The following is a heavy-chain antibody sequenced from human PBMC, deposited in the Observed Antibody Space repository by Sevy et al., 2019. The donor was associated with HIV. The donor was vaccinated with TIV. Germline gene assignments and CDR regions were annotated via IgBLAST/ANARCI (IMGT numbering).Heavy chain of an antibody. CDR2: INSAGT. CDR1: GSTFSDDY. CDR3: ATSANLDTSWFDP. J-gene: IGHJ5*02. V-gene: IGHV1-2*02. Sequence: ASVKVSCKASGSTFSDDYIHWVRRAPGAGLEWLAWINSAGTNIAEIFQGRVTMTRDASSSPAYMELNSLRSDDTATYYCATSANLDTSWFDPWGQGTLVTVSS. D-gene: IGHD5-18*01.